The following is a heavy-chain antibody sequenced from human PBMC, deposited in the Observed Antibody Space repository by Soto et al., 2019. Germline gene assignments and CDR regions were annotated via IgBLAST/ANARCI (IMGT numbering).Heavy chain of an antibody. D-gene: IGHD6-13*01. CDR2: INHSGST. J-gene: IGHJ6*02. CDR1: GGSFSGYY. V-gene: IGHV4-34*01. CDR3: ARGQIAYYYYYGMDV. Sequence: SETLSLTCAVYGGSFSGYYWSWIRQPPGKGLEWIGEINHSGSTNYNPSLKSRVTISVDTSKNQFSLKLSSVTAADTAVYYRARGQIAYYYYYGMDVWGQGTTVTVSS.